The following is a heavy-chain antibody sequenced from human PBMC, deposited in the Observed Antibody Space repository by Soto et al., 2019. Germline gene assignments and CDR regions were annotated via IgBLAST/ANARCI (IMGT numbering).Heavy chain of an antibody. CDR3: ASTDYVWGSYWPNWFDP. J-gene: IGHJ5*02. Sequence: QLQLQESGPGLVKPSETLSLTCTVSGGSISSSSYYWGWIRQPPGKGLEWIGSIYYSGSTYYNPSLKSRVTISVDTSKNQFSLKLSSVTAADTAVYYCASTDYVWGSYWPNWFDPWGQGTLVTVSS. CDR1: GGSISSSSYY. CDR2: IYYSGST. V-gene: IGHV4-39*01. D-gene: IGHD3-16*01.